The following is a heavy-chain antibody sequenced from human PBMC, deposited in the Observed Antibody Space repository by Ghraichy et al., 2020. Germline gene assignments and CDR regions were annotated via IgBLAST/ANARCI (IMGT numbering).Heavy chain of an antibody. CDR1: GGSFSGYY. J-gene: IGHJ4*02. V-gene: IGHV4-34*01. Sequence: SETLSLTCAVYGGSFSGYYWSWIRQPPGKGLEWIGEINHSGSTNYNPSLKSRVTISVDTSKNQFSLKLSSVTAADTAVYYCARGQQGDILTGHPSYYFDYWGQGTLVTVSS. CDR3: ARGQQGDILTGHPSYYFDY. CDR2: INHSGST. D-gene: IGHD3-9*01.